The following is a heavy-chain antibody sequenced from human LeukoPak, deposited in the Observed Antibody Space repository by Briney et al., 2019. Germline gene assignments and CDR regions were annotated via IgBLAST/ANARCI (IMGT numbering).Heavy chain of an antibody. CDR2: INHSGST. Sequence: SETLSLTCTVYGGSFSGFHWSWIRQPPGKRLEWIGEINHSGSTNYNPSLKSRVTILVDTSKNQFSLKLSSVTAADTAVYYCARDIPYCGGDCYWGNAFDIWGQGTMVTVSS. V-gene: IGHV4-34*01. D-gene: IGHD2-21*02. CDR3: ARDIPYCGGDCYWGNAFDI. J-gene: IGHJ3*02. CDR1: GGSFSGFH.